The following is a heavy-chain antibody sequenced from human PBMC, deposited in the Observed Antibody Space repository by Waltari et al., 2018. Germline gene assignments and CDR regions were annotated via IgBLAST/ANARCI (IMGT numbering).Heavy chain of an antibody. V-gene: IGHV4-4*09. CDR2: IYSSGTT. Sequence: QVHLQESGPGLVKPSETLSLTCTVSGGSISRFYWSWIRQPPGKGLEWIGHIYSSGTTNYNPSLNSRVTISVDTSQNQFSLRLTSVTAADTAIYYCARDGSAATWADYYYMDVWGKGTTVTVSS. CDR3: ARDGSAATWADYYYMDV. J-gene: IGHJ6*03. CDR1: GGSISRFY. D-gene: IGHD2-15*01.